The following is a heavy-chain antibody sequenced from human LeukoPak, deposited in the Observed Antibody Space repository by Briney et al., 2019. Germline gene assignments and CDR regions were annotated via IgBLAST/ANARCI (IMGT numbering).Heavy chain of an antibody. J-gene: IGHJ4*02. Sequence: PGGSLRLSCAASGFMFSGYGIHWVRQAPGKGLKWLAVVSHVGIHQYYAQSVRGRFTISRDNFRSSVFLEMDSLGVEDTAVYYYVKDVHPPPREITPGDWGQGTLVVVDS. CDR1: GFMFSGYG. V-gene: IGHV3-30*18. CDR3: VKDVHPPPREITPGD. D-gene: IGHD1-14*01. CDR2: VSHVGIHQ.